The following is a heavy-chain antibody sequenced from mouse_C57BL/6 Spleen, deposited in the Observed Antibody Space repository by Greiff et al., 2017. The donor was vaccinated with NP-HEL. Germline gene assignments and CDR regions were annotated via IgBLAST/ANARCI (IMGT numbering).Heavy chain of an antibody. CDR1: GFTFSSYG. J-gene: IGHJ4*01. V-gene: IGHV5-6*02. Sequence: DVKLVESGGDLVKPGGSLKLSCAASGFTFSSYGMSWVRQTPDKRLEWVATISSGGSYTYYPDSVKGRFTISRDNAKNTLYLQMSSLKSEDTAMYYCASAGSSYSYYAMDYWGQGTSVTVSS. D-gene: IGHD1-1*01. CDR3: ASAGSSYSYYAMDY. CDR2: ISSGGSYT.